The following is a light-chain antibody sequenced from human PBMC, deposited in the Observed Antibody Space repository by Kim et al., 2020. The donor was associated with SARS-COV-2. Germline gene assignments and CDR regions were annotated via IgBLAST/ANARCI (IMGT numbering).Light chain of an antibody. J-gene: IGLJ2*01. CDR2: YDD. CDR3: AAWDDSLNAVI. CDR1: SANSGNNA. Sequence: SQRVTISWSGSSANSGNNAVSGYQQLPGKAPRLVVYYDDLRPSGVSDRFSGSKSGTSASLAISGLQSEDEGDYYCAAWDDSLNAVIFGGGTQLTVL. V-gene: IGLV1-36*01.